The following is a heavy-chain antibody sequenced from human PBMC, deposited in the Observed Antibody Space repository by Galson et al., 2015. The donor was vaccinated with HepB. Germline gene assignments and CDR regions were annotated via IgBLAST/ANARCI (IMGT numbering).Heavy chain of an antibody. D-gene: IGHD3-22*01. CDR2: IRSSRTYI. Sequence: SVRLSCAASGFTFSSYYMNWVRQAPGKGLEWVASIRSSRTYIFYADTAKGRFTISRDNCKNTLYLQMKSLRAEDTAVYYCARAMEGGYGAFDVWGQGTKVTVSS. CDR1: GFTFSSYY. J-gene: IGHJ3*01. V-gene: IGHV3-21*06. CDR3: ARAMEGGYGAFDV.